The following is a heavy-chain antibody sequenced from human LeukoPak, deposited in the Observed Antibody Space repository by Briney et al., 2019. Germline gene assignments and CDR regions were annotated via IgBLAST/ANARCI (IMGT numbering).Heavy chain of an antibody. CDR1: GYTFTGYY. V-gene: IGHV1-2*02. Sequence: GASVKVSCKASGYTFTGYYIHWVRQAPGQGLQWMGWINPISGVTNYAQKFQGRVTMTRDTSISTAYMELSRLRSDDTAVYYCARAVGRGVVMTYYYYMDVWAKGTTVTVSS. CDR2: INPISGVT. D-gene: IGHD1-26*01. J-gene: IGHJ6*03. CDR3: ARAVGRGVVMTYYYYMDV.